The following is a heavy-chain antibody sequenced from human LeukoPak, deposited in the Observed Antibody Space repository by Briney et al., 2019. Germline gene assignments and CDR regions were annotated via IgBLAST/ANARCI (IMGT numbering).Heavy chain of an antibody. Sequence: NPSETLSLTCAVYGGSFSGYYWSWIRQPPGKGLEWIGEINHSGSTNYNPSLKSRVTISVDTSKNQFSLKLSSVTAADTAVYYCACSLSFLPSSLSLGMDVWGQGTTVTVSS. CDR1: GGSFSGYY. CDR2: INHSGST. J-gene: IGHJ6*02. CDR3: ACSLSFLPSSLSLGMDV. D-gene: IGHD6-6*01. V-gene: IGHV4-34*01.